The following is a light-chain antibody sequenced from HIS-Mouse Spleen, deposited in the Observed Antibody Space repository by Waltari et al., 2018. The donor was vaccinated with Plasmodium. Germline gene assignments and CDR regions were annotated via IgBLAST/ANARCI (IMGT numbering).Light chain of an antibody. J-gene: IGLJ2*01. Sequence: QSALTQPRSVSGSPGQSVTISCTGTSSDVGGYNYVSRYQQHPGKAPKLMIYDVRKRPSGVPDRFSGSQSCITASLTISVLQAEYEAYYYCCSYAGSYTSSFGGGTKLTVL. V-gene: IGLV2-11*01. CDR1: SSDVGGYNY. CDR3: CSYAGSYTSS. CDR2: DVR.